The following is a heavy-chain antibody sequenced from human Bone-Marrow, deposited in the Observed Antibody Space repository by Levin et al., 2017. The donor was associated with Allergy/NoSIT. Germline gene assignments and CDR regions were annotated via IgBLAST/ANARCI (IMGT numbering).Heavy chain of an antibody. CDR3: AKDGGHSFDSSRYSLDS. D-gene: IGHD3-22*01. V-gene: IGHV3-43*01. CDR2: INWDGGST. CDR1: GFTFDDYP. J-gene: IGHJ4*02. Sequence: LPGGSLRLSCAASGFTFDDYPMHWVRQVPGKGLEWVSFINWDGGSTFYADSVKGRFTISRDNSKDSLYLQMNSLRTEDTALYFCAKDGGHSFDSSRYSLDSWGTGTQFTVSS.